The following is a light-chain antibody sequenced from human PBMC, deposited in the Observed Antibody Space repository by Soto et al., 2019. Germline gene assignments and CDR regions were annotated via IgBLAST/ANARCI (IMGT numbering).Light chain of an antibody. Sequence: DIVMTQSPATLSVSPGEGATLSCRASQSVSRNLAWYQQKPGQAPRLVLYHASTRATGIPDRFSGSGSGTEFTLNIASLQSEDFAVYYCQQFYMWTLTYGPGTKVDIK. CDR2: HAS. J-gene: IGKJ3*01. CDR1: QSVSRN. V-gene: IGKV3-15*01. CDR3: QQFYMWTLT.